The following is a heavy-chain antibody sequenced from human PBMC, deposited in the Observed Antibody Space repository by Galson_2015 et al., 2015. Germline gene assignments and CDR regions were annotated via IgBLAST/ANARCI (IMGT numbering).Heavy chain of an antibody. V-gene: IGHV3-30-3*01. D-gene: IGHD2-15*01. CDR1: GFTFSSYA. CDR3: AREGETGSCSGGSCYADY. CDR2: ISYDGSNK. Sequence: SLRLSCAASGFTFSSYAMHWVRQAPGKGLEWVAVISYDGSNKYYADSVKGRFTISRDNSKNTLYLQMNSLRAEDTAVYYCAREGETGSCSGGSCYADYWGQGALVTVSS. J-gene: IGHJ4*02.